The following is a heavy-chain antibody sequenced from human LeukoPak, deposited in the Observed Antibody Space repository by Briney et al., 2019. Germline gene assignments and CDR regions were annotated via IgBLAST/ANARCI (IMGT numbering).Heavy chain of an antibody. V-gene: IGHV1-46*01. D-gene: IGHD3-22*01. J-gene: IGHJ4*02. CDR1: GYTFTSYY. Sequence: ASVKVSCKASGYTFTSYYIHWVRQAPGQGLEWMGIINTAGGSTTYAQKFQGSRLTLTRDTSTSTAYMELSSLRSEDTAVYYCARGRGVHDSHTYDYFDYWGQGSLVTVSS. CDR2: INTAGGST. CDR3: ARGRGVHDSHTYDYFDY.